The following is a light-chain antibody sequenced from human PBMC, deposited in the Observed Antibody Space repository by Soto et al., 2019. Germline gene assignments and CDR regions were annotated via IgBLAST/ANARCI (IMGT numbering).Light chain of an antibody. V-gene: IGKV1-33*01. CDR2: DAS. Sequence: DIQMTQSPSSLSASVGDTVTITCQASQDIANHLNWYQQKPGKAPKLLIYDASRLDSVVPPRFGGRGPWTYFTSTITSLQPKDLPTYYCQPFYNLPLTFGGGTKVEIK. CDR3: QPFYNLPLT. J-gene: IGKJ4*01. CDR1: QDIANH.